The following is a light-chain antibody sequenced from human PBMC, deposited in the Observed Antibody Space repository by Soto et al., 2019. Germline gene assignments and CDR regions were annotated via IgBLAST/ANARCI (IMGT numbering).Light chain of an antibody. Sequence: EIVLTQSPGTLSLSPRERATLSCRASQSVSSSSLAWYQQKPGQAPRLLIYGASSRATGIPDRFSGSGSGTDFTLTISRLEPEDFAVYYCQQYGSSPRTFGQGTKVDIK. CDR1: QSVSSSS. CDR3: QQYGSSPRT. CDR2: GAS. V-gene: IGKV3-20*01. J-gene: IGKJ1*01.